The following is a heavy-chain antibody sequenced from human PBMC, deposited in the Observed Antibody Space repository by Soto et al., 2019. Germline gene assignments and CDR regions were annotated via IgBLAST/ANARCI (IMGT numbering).Heavy chain of an antibody. J-gene: IGHJ4*02. Sequence: VQLVESGGGVVQPGTSLRLSCAASGFTFATSGMHWVRQPPGKGLQWVAVTWYDGSENFYGDSVKGRFTISRDSSKNTLNLQMDSLTAEDTAVYYCATGFYSSSIDHWGQGTLVTVTS. D-gene: IGHD3-22*01. CDR1: GFTFATSG. V-gene: IGHV3-33*01. CDR2: TWYDGSEN. CDR3: ATGFYSSSIDH.